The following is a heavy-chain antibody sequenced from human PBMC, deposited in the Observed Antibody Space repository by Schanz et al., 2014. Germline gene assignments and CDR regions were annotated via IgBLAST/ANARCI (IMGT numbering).Heavy chain of an antibody. D-gene: IGHD5-12*01. Sequence: DVHLMESGGGLVQPGGSLRLSCAGSGFTFSSYAMNWVRQAPGKGLEWVSVISGSGDDTYYADSVKGRFTISRDNSKNTLFLQMNSLRAEDTAVYYCAKDGVEAVATVWGQGILVTVSS. CDR3: AKDGVEAVATV. CDR1: GFTFSSYA. J-gene: IGHJ4*02. V-gene: IGHV3-23*01. CDR2: ISGSGDDT.